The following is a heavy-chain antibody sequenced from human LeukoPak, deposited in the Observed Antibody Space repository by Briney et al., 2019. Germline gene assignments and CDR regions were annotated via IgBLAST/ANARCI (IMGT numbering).Heavy chain of an antibody. J-gene: IGHJ5*02. CDR3: ARGGGWDIVVVPHWFDP. D-gene: IGHD2-2*01. Sequence: MPSETLSLTCSVSGGSISSYSWSWIRRPPGKGLEWIGYIYHSGSTYYNPSLKSRVTISVDRSKNQFSLKLSSVTAADTAVYYCARGGGWDIVVVPHWFDPWGQGTLVTVSP. V-gene: IGHV4-30-2*01. CDR1: GGSISSYS. CDR2: IYHSGST.